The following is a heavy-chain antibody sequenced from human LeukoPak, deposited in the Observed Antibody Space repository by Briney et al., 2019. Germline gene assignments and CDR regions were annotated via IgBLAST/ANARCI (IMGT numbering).Heavy chain of an antibody. CDR2: ILYNGTDK. V-gene: IGHV3-30*03. D-gene: IGHD7-27*01. CDR1: GITFRNHG. Sequence: GGSLRLSCAVPGITFRNHGMHWVRQAPGKGLEWVAVILYNGTDKYYGDSVQGRFTVSRDNSKNTLYLQMNSLKVEDTAVYYCTTLSATGATKKSFDYWGQGTLVTVSA. CDR3: TTLSATGATKKSFDY. J-gene: IGHJ4*02.